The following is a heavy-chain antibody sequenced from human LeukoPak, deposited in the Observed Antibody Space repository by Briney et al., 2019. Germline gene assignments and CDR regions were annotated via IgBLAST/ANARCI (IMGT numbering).Heavy chain of an antibody. CDR1: GFTFSSYG. CDR2: TWYDGSNK. Sequence: GRSLRLSCAASGFTFSSYGMHWVRQAPGKGLEWVAVTWYDGSNKYYADSVKGRFTISRDNSKNTLYLQMNSLRADDTAVYYCAGSIAVAGTIDYWGQGTLVTVSS. CDR3: AGSIAVAGTIDY. D-gene: IGHD6-19*01. V-gene: IGHV3-33*01. J-gene: IGHJ4*02.